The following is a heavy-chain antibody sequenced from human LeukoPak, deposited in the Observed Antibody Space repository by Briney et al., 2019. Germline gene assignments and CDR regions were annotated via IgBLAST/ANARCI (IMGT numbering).Heavy chain of an antibody. V-gene: IGHV4-4*09. D-gene: IGHD1-26*01. CDR1: GGSISSYY. Sequence: SETLSLTCTVSGGSISSYYWSWIRQPPGKGLEWIGYIYTSGSTYYNPSLKSRVTISVDTSKNQFSLKLSSVTAADTAVYYCASREAKGSDYWGQGTLVTVSS. CDR3: ASREAKGSDY. J-gene: IGHJ4*02. CDR2: IYTSGST.